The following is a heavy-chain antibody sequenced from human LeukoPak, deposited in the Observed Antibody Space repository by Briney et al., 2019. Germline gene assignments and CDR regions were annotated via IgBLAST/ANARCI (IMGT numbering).Heavy chain of an antibody. V-gene: IGHV3-21*01. CDR2: VSSGSTYI. CDR3: ARGSGSGWSWGTYYFDY. CDR1: GFTFNNYA. J-gene: IGHJ4*02. D-gene: IGHD6-19*01. Sequence: NPGGSLRLSCAASGFTFNNYAMSWVRQAPGKGLEWVSSVSSGSTYIYYADSVKGRFTISRDNAKNSLYLQMNSLRAEDTAVYYCARGSGSGWSWGTYYFDYWGQGALVTVSS.